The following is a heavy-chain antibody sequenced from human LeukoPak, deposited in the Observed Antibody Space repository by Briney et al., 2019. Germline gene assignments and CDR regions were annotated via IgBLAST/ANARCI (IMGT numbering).Heavy chain of an antibody. CDR3: ARDEQDFWTGVGVYMDV. D-gene: IGHD3/OR15-3a*01. J-gene: IGHJ6*03. V-gene: IGHV1-18*01. CDR1: GYSFTSYG. CDR2: ISAYNGRT. Sequence: ASEKVSCKASGYSFTSYGISWVRQAPGQGLEWMGWISAYNGRTDYAENLQGRVTMTTDTSTSTAYLELRSLRSDDTAVYYCARDEQDFWTGVGVYMDVWGKGTTVTVSS.